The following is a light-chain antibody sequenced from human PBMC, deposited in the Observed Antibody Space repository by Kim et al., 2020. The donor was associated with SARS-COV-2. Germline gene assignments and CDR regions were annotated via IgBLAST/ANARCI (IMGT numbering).Light chain of an antibody. J-gene: IGKJ2*01. Sequence: DIQMTQSPSSLSASVGDRVTITCRASQGIRNDLGWYQQKAGKAPKRLIFSAANLESGVPSRFSGSGSVTEFTLTIDSLQPEDFATYYCLQHSNYPYTFGQGTKLEI. CDR1: QGIRND. V-gene: IGKV1-17*01. CDR2: SAA. CDR3: LQHSNYPYT.